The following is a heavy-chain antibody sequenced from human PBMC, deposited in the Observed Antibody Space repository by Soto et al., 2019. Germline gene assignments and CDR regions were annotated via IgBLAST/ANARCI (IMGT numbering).Heavy chain of an antibody. V-gene: IGHV4-34*01. CDR3: ARGRYYDFWSGYLNWFDP. J-gene: IGHJ5*02. CDR1: GGSFSGYY. Sequence: SETLSLTCAVYGGSFSGYYWSWIRQPPGKGLEWIGEINHSGSTNYNPSLKSRVTISVDTSKNQFSLKLSSVTAADTAVYYCARGRYYDFWSGYLNWFDPWRQGTLVTVSS. CDR2: INHSGST. D-gene: IGHD3-3*01.